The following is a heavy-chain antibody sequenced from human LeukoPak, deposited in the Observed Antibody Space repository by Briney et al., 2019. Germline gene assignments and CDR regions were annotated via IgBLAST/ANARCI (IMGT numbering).Heavy chain of an antibody. Sequence: PSETLSLTCTVSGGSFSSALYYWAWIRQTPGKGLEWIGYIYYSGSTNYNPSLKSRVTISVDTSKNQFSLKLSSVTAADTAVYYCAREDLQHRAFDIWGQGTMVTVSS. V-gene: IGHV4-61*01. CDR3: AREDLQHRAFDI. CDR1: GGSFSSALYY. D-gene: IGHD2-21*01. J-gene: IGHJ3*02. CDR2: IYYSGST.